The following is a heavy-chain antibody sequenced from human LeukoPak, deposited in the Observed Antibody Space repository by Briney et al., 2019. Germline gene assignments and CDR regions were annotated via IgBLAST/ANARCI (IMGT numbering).Heavy chain of an antibody. CDR3: ARSREYYDSSGVY. CDR2: INPNSGGT. D-gene: IGHD3-22*01. V-gene: IGHV1-2*02. Sequence: ASVKVSCKASGYTFTGYYMHWVRQAPGQGLEWMGWINPNSGGTNYAQKLQGRVTMTTDTSTSTAYMELRSLRSDDTAVYYCARSREYYDSSGVYWGQGTLVTVSS. CDR1: GYTFTGYY. J-gene: IGHJ4*02.